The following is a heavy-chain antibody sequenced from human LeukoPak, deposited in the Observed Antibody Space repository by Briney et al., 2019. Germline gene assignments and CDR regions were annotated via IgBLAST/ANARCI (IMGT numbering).Heavy chain of an antibody. V-gene: IGHV3-74*01. J-gene: IGHJ4*02. CDR2: INSDGSNT. CDR3: ARGYSYGYRIDY. CDR1: GFTFSNYW. Sequence: PGGSLRLSCATSGFTFSNYWMHWVRQAPGKGLVWVSRINSDGSNTNYADSVKGRFTISRDNDKRTLYLQMSSLRTEDTAVYYCARGYSYGYRIDYWGQGTLVTVSS. D-gene: IGHD5-18*01.